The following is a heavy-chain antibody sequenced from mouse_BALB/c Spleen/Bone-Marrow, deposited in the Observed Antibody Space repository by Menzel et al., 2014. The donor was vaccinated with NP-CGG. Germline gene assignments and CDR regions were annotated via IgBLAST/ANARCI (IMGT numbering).Heavy chain of an antibody. V-gene: IGHV1S81*02. Sequence: QVHVKQSGAELVKPGASVKLSCKASGYTFTSYYMYWVKQRPGQGLEWFGEINPSNGGTNFNEKFKNKATLTVDKSSSTAYMQLSSLTSEDSAAYYCSRGRRDALDYWGQGTSVTVSS. J-gene: IGHJ4*01. CDR3: SRGRRDALDY. CDR2: INPSNGGT. CDR1: GYTFTSYY.